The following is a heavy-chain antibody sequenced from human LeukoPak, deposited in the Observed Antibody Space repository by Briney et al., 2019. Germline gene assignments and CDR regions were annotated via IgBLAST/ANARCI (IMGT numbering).Heavy chain of an antibody. V-gene: IGHV1-69*06. D-gene: IGHD3-22*01. Sequence: ASVKVSCKASGGTFSSYAISWVRQAPGQGLEWMGRIIPIFGTANYAQKFQGRVTITADKSTSTAYMELSSLRPEDTAAYYCATTRYYYDSSDAFDIWGQGTMVTVSS. J-gene: IGHJ3*02. CDR3: ATTRYYYDSSDAFDI. CDR2: IIPIFGTA. CDR1: GGTFSSYA.